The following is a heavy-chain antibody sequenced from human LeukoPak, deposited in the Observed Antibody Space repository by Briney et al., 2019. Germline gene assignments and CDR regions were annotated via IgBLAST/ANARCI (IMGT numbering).Heavy chain of an antibody. J-gene: IGHJ4*02. Sequence: ASVKVSCKVSGYTLTELSMHWVRQAPGKGLEWMGGFDPEDGETIYAQKFQGRVTMTEDTSTDTAYMELSSLRSEDTAVYYCATVSYGTRALDYWGQGTLVTVSS. CDR1: GYTLTELS. D-gene: IGHD4-17*01. CDR2: FDPEDGET. V-gene: IGHV1-24*01. CDR3: ATVSYGTRALDY.